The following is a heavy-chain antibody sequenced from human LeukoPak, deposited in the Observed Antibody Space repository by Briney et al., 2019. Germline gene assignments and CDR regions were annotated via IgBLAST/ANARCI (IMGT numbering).Heavy chain of an antibody. CDR3: AKKRVGSSTSPKLYHYYYYGMDV. D-gene: IGHD2-2*01. J-gene: IGHJ6*02. Sequence: GGSLRLSCAASGFTFSSYAMSWVRQAPGKGLEWVSAISGSGGSTYYADSVKGRFTISRDNSKNTLYLQMNSLRAEDTAVYYCAKKRVGSSTSPKLYHYYYYGMDVWGQGTTVTVSS. CDR2: ISGSGGST. CDR1: GFTFSSYA. V-gene: IGHV3-23*01.